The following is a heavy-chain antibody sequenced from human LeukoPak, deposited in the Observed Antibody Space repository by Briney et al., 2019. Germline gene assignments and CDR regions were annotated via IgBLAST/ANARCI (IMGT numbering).Heavy chain of an antibody. J-gene: IGHJ5*02. V-gene: IGHV4-61*02. CDR3: ASTGQYNWFDP. Sequence: PSQTLSLTCTVSGGSISSGSYYWSWIRQPAGKGLEWIGRIYTSGSTNYNPSLKSRVTISVDTSKNQFSLKLSSVTAADTAVYYCASTGQYNWFDPWGQGTLVTVSS. CDR1: GGSISSGSYY. CDR2: IYTSGST. D-gene: IGHD4-17*01.